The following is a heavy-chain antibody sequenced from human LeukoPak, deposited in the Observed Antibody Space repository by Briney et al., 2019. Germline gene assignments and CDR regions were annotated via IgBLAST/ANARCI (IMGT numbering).Heavy chain of an antibody. CDR2: IYHNGIT. Sequence: SETLSLICAVSGYSVSSGFFWGWIRQPPGKGLEWIATIYHNGITHYNPSLKSRVTISVDTSKNQFSLKMSSVTAADTAVYYCTRGVALSDHGIIDSWGQGTLATVSS. CDR3: TRGVALSDHGIIDS. CDR1: GYSVSSGFF. J-gene: IGHJ4*02. V-gene: IGHV4-38-2*01. D-gene: IGHD1-1*01.